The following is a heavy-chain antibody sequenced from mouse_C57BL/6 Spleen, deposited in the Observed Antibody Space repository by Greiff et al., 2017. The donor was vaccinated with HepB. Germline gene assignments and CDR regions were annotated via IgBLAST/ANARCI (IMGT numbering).Heavy chain of an antibody. J-gene: IGHJ2*01. CDR1: GYTFTSYW. Sequence: QVQLQQPGAELVKPGASVKLSCKASGYTFTSYWMHWVKQRPGQGLEWIGMIHPNSGSTNYNEKFKSKATLTVDKSSSTAYMQLRSLTSEDSAVYYCARYYYDYDEGLDYWGQGTTLTVSS. CDR3: ARYYYDYDEGLDY. V-gene: IGHV1-64*01. CDR2: IHPNSGST. D-gene: IGHD2-4*01.